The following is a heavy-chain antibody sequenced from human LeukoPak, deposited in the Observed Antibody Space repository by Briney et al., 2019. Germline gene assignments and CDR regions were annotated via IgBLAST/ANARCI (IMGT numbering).Heavy chain of an antibody. CDR2: ISSSGSTI. J-gene: IGHJ5*02. CDR1: GFTFSDYY. CDR3: ARFIVVVPAARDNWFDP. V-gene: IGHV3-11*01. Sequence: GGSLRLSCAASGFTFSDYYMSWIRQAPGKGLEWVSYISSSGSTIYYADSAKGRFTISRDNAKNSLYLQMNSLRAEDTAVYYCARFIVVVPAARDNWFDPWGQGTLVTVSS. D-gene: IGHD2-2*01.